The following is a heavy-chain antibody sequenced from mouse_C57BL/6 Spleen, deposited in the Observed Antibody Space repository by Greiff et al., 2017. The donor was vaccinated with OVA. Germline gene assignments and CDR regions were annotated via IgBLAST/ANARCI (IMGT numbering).Heavy chain of an antibody. Sequence: EVQLQQSGPELVKPGASVKISCKASGYTFTDYYMNWVKQSHGKSLEWIGDINPNNGGTSYNQKFKGKATLTVDKSSSTAYMELRSLTSEDSAVYYCARSYDYDYYAMDYWGQGTSVTVSS. V-gene: IGHV1-26*01. J-gene: IGHJ4*01. CDR3: ARSYDYDYYAMDY. CDR1: GYTFTDYY. CDR2: INPNNGGT. D-gene: IGHD2-4*01.